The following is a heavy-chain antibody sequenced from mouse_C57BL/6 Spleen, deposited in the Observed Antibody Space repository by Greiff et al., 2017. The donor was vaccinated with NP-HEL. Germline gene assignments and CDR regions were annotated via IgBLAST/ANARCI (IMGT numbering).Heavy chain of an antibody. CDR3: ARERLGSWFAY. V-gene: IGHV5-4*01. CDR2: ISDGGSYT. CDR1: GFTFSSYA. Sequence: EVQRVESGGGLVKPGGSLKLSCAASGFTFSSYAMSWVRQTPEKRLEWVATISDGGSYTYYPDNVKGRFTISRDNAKNNLYLQMSHLKSEDTAMYYCARERLGSWFAYWGQGTLVTFSA. J-gene: IGHJ3*01. D-gene: IGHD2-4*01.